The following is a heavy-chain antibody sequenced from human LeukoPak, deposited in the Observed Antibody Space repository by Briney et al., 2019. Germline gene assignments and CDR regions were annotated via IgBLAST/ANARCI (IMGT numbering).Heavy chain of an antibody. CDR2: IYSSART. CDR1: GRFIGVYF. J-gene: IGHJ4*02. Sequence: SETLSLTCTLSGRFIGVYFWSWIRHPGGKGLECMRRIYSSARTDNNPSLKSRVTMSVDTSNNRFSLKLSSVAAADTAMYYCARGVALSYCGGDCLPEYWGQGTLVTVSP. D-gene: IGHD2-21*02. CDR3: ARGVALSYCGGDCLPEY. V-gene: IGHV4-4*07.